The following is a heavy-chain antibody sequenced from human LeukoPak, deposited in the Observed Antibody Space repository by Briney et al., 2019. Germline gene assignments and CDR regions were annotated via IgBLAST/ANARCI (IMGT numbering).Heavy chain of an antibody. V-gene: IGHV4-39*01. CDR1: GGSISSGDYY. J-gene: IGHJ4*02. CDR3: ARQRGLGVVSPYIDH. CDR2: TDYSGRN. Sequence: SQTLSLTCTVSGGSISSGDYYWSWIRQPPGKGLEWIGITDYSGRNHYNPSLKSRVYLSVDTSKNQFSLKLTSVTAADTAVYYCARQRGLGVVSPYIDHWGQGTLVTVSS. D-gene: IGHD2-21*01.